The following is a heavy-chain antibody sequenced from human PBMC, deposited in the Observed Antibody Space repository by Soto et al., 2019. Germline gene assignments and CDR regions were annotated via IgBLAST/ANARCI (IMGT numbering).Heavy chain of an antibody. CDR1: GYTFTSYA. J-gene: IGHJ4*02. CDR2: INAGNGNT. V-gene: IGHV1-3*01. D-gene: IGHD2-15*01. Sequence: ASVKVSCKASGYTFTSYAMHWVRQAPGQRLEWMGWINAGNGNTKYSQKFQGRVTITRDTSASTAYMELSSLRSEDTAVYYCAGGDCSGGSCYSDFDYWGQGTLVTVS. CDR3: AGGDCSGGSCYSDFDY.